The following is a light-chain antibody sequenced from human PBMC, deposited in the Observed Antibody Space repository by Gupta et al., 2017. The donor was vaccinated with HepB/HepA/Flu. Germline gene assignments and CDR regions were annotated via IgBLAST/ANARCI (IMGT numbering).Light chain of an antibody. CDR3: SSYTTSNTAI. Sequence: QSALTQPASVSGSPGQSITIYCTGTSSDVGAYNFVFWYQQHRGKAPKVMFYDVDNRPSGVYNRFSGSKSGNTAFLTISGLQAEDEAYYYCSSYTTSNTAIFGGGTKVTVL. CDR1: SSDVGAYNF. J-gene: IGLJ2*01. V-gene: IGLV2-14*03. CDR2: DVD.